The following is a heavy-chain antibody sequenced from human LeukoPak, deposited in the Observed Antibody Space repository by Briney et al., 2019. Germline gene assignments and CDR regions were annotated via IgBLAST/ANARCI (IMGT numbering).Heavy chain of an antibody. D-gene: IGHD3-22*01. CDR2: INHSGST. CDR3: ARAVYYDSSGSWGH. J-gene: IGHJ4*02. CDR1: GGSYSGYY. Sequence: PSETLSLTCAVYGGSYSGYYWSWIRQPPGKGLEWIGEINHSGSTNYNPSLKSRVTISVDTSKNQFSLKLSSVTAADTAVYYCARAVYYDSSGSWGHWGQGTLVTVSS. V-gene: IGHV4-34*01.